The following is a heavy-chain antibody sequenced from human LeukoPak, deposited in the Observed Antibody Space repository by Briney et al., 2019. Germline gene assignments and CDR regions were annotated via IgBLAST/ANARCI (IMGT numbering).Heavy chain of an antibody. J-gene: IGHJ4*02. D-gene: IGHD1-26*01. CDR3: AMGARRLAIDY. CDR2: INPSGGST. V-gene: IGHV1-46*03. CDR1: GYTFTSYY. Sequence: ASVKVSCKASGYTFTSYYMHWVRQAPGQGLELMGIINPSGGSTSHAQKFQGRVTMTRDTSTSTVYMELSSLRSEDTAVYYCAMGARRLAIDYWGQGTLVTVSS.